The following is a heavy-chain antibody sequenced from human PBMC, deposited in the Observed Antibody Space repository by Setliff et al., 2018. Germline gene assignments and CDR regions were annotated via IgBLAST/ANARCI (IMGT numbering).Heavy chain of an antibody. CDR3: ARDRLERLDAFDI. CDR1: GGTFSSYA. CDR2: IIPIFGTA. D-gene: IGHD1-1*01. J-gene: IGHJ3*02. Sequence: GPPVKVSCKASGGTFSSYAISWVRQAPGQGLEWMGGIIPIFGTANYAQKFQGRVTITTDESTSTAYMELSSLRSEDTAVYYCARDRLERLDAFDIWGQGTMVTVSS. V-gene: IGHV1-69*05.